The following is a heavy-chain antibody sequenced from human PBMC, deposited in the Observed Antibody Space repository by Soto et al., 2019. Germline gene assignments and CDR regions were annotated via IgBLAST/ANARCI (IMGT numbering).Heavy chain of an antibody. D-gene: IGHD3-22*01. V-gene: IGHV1-24*01. J-gene: IGHJ4*02. CDR3: ATSHAAPYYYDSSGYYYFDY. Sequence: AASVKVSCKVSGYTLTELSMHWVRQAPGKGLEWMGGFDPEDGETIYAQKFQGRVTMTEDTSTDTAYMELSSLRSEDTAVYYCATSHAAPYYYDSSGYYYFDYWGQGTLVTVSS. CDR1: GYTLTELS. CDR2: FDPEDGET.